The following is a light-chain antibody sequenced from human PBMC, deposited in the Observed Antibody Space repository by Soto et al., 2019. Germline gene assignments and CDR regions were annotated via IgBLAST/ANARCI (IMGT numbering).Light chain of an antibody. CDR1: QGINNY. J-gene: IGKJ4*01. Sequence: DIQMTQSPSAVSASVGDRVTITCRASQGINNYLAWFQQKPGKAPKRLIYAASTLQTGVPSRFSGSGSGTEFTLTISSLQPEDFATYYCLQHNTSPLTFGGGNKVEIK. CDR3: LQHNTSPLT. CDR2: AAS. V-gene: IGKV1-17*03.